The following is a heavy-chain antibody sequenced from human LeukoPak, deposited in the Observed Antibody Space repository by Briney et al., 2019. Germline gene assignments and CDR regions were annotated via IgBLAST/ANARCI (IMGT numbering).Heavy chain of an antibody. CDR2: ISPDGRNI. J-gene: IGHJ4*02. CDR1: GFTLSDYW. D-gene: IGHD1-7*01. CDR3: VRDGGGTTPYDC. Sequence: GGSLRLSCAASGFTLSDYWMNWVRQVPGKGPVWVSHISPDGRNIAYADSVKGRFTISRDSARNTLYLQMNSLRVGDTAVYYCVRDGGGTTPYDCWGQGTLVTVSS. V-gene: IGHV3-74*01.